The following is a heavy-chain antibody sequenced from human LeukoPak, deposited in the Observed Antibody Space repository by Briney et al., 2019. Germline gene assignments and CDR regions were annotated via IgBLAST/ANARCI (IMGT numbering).Heavy chain of an antibody. J-gene: IGHJ4*02. CDR2: MSSSGSTI. CDR3: ARESRQWLVLGGVDY. D-gene: IGHD6-19*01. Sequence: PGGSLRLSCAASGFTFSDYYMSWIRQAPGKGLEWVAYMSSSGSTIYYADSVKGRFTISRDNAKNSLYLQMNRLRAEDTAVYYCARESRQWLVLGGVDYWGQGTLVTVSS. CDR1: GFTFSDYY. V-gene: IGHV3-11*04.